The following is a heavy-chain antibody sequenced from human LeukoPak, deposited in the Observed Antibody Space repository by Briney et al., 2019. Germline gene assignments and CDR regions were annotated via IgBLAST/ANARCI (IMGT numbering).Heavy chain of an antibody. CDR2: ISSSSSYI. D-gene: IGHD3-22*01. CDR1: GFTFSSYS. CDR3: ARSYYDSSGYYVKDDAFDI. Sequence: GGSLRLSCAASGFTFSSYSMNWVRQAPGKGLEWASSISSSSSYIYYADSVKGRFTISRDNAKNSLYLQMNSLRAEDTAVYYCARSYYDSSGYYVKDDAFDIWGQGTMVTVSS. V-gene: IGHV3-21*01. J-gene: IGHJ3*02.